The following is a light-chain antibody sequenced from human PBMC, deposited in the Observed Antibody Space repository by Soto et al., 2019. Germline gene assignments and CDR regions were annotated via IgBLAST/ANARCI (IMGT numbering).Light chain of an antibody. CDR2: AAS. CDR3: QQSYSTPVT. Sequence: DIQVTQSPSSLSASVGDRVTITCRASQSISSYLNWYQQKPGKAPKLLIYAASSLQSGVPSRFSGSGSGTDFTLTISSLQPEDFATYFCQQSYSTPVTFGQGIKVDIK. CDR1: QSISSY. V-gene: IGKV1-39*01. J-gene: IGKJ1*01.